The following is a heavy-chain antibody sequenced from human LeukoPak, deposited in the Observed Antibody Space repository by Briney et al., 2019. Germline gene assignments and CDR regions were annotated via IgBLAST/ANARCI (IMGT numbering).Heavy chain of an antibody. V-gene: IGHV1-2*02. CDR1: GYTFTGYY. D-gene: IGHD1-26*01. CDR3: ARVIHSGSYEQEDYFDY. Sequence: RASVKVSCKASGYTFTGYYMHWVRQAPGQGLEWMGWINPNSGGTNYAQKFQGRVTMTRDTSISTAYMELGRLRSDDTAVYYCARVIHSGSYEQEDYFDYWGQGTLVTVSS. CDR2: INPNSGGT. J-gene: IGHJ4*02.